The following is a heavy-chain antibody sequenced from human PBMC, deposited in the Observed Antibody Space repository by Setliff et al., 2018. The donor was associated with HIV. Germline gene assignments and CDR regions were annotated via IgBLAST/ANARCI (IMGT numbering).Heavy chain of an antibody. CDR1: GYTFTNYA. J-gene: IGHJ5*02. V-gene: IGHV1-3*01. D-gene: IGHD2-2*01. CDR3: ARGDVVVPAAIVVDWFDP. Sequence: ASVKVSCKTSGYTFTNYAMHWVRQAPGQGLEWMGWINAGNGNTKYSQKFQGRVTITRDTSASTAYMELSSLTSEDTAVYYCARGDVVVPAAIVVDWFDPWGQGTLVTVSS. CDR2: INAGNGNT.